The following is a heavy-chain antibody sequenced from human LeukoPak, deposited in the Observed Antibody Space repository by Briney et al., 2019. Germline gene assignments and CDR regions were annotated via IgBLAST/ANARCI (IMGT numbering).Heavy chain of an antibody. V-gene: IGHV4-59*12. CDR1: SASISTYY. CDR2: TYHRGTS. Sequence: SETLSLTCTVSSASISTYYWSWIRPPPEKGLEWIGYTYHRGTSNYNPSLKSRVTISLDPSKNQFSLRLSSVTAADTAVYYCARDSPGAYFDYWGQGTLLTVSS. J-gene: IGHJ4*02. CDR3: ARDSPGAYFDY.